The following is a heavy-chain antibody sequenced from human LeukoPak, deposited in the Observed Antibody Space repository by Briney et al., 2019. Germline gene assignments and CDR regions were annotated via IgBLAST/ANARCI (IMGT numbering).Heavy chain of an antibody. CDR3: TRRGPEVAVATLFDY. J-gene: IGHJ4*02. CDR2: IRSKAYGGTT. CDR1: GFTFGDYG. Sequence: GGSLRLSCTTSGFTFGDYGMSWVRQAPGKGLEWVGFIRSKAYGGTTENAASVKGRFTISRDDSKSVAYLQMNSLKTEDTAVYYCTRRGPEVAVATLFDYWGQGTLVIVSS. D-gene: IGHD2-15*01. V-gene: IGHV3-49*04.